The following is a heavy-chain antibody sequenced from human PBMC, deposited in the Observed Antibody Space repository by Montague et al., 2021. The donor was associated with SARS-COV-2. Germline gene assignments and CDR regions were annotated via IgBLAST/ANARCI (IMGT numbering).Heavy chain of an antibody. Sequence: SETLSLTCTVSGFSIGSGDYWGWIRQPPGKGLEWIGSIYHSGTTYYNPSLQSRLTMSIDTSTNQFSLRLTSVTAADTAVFFCVRERAGGLLNVFDIWGQGTTVTVSS. CDR2: IYHSGTT. CDR1: GFSIGSGDY. CDR3: VRERAGGLLNVFDI. V-gene: IGHV4-38-2*02. J-gene: IGHJ3*02.